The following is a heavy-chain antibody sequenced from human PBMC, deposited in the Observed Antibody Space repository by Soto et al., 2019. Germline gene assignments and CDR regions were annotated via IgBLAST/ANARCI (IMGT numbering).Heavy chain of an antibody. D-gene: IGHD5-12*01. J-gene: IGHJ4*02. CDR2: IIPILGIA. CDR1: GGTFSSYT. Sequence: QVQLVQSGAEVKKPGSSVKVSCTASGGTFSSYTISWVRQAPGQGLEWMGRIIPILGIANYAQKFQGRVTITADKSTSTAYMELSSLRSEDTAVYYCATGDSGYDYRHFDYWGQGTLVTVSS. CDR3: ATGDSGYDYRHFDY. V-gene: IGHV1-69*02.